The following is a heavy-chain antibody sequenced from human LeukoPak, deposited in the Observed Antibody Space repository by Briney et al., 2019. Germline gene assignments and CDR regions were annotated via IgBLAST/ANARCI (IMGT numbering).Heavy chain of an antibody. J-gene: IGHJ4*02. CDR1: GFTFGDYA. CDR2: IRSKAYGGTT. CDR3: TRGRRILWHIVVVTPPGPFDY. V-gene: IGHV3-49*03. Sequence: GGTLRLSCTASGFTFGDYAMSWFRQAPGKGLGWVGFIRSKAYGGTTEYAASVKGRFTISRDDSKSIAYLQMNSLKTEDTAVYYCTRGRRILWHIVVVTPPGPFDYWGQGTLVTVSS. D-gene: IGHD2-21*02.